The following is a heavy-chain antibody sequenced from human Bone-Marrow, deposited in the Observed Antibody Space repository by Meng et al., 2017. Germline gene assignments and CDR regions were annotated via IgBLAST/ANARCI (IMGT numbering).Heavy chain of an antibody. Sequence: SGPMLVKPAQTLSLTCTSSGFSLSTSAVGMGCIRQPPGQALQWLALIYWDDDKRYSPSLTSRLTITKDTSKNQVVLTLIDMDPVDTATYYCAHRPLPIFVVVKGEYNWFDPWGQGTLVTVSS. J-gene: IGHJ5*02. CDR2: IYWDDDK. D-gene: IGHD3-3*02. CDR3: AHRPLPIFVVVKGEYNWFDP. CDR1: GFSLSTSAVG. V-gene: IGHV2-5*02.